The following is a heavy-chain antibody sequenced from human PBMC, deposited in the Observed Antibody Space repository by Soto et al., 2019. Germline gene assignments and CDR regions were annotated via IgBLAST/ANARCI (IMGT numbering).Heavy chain of an antibody. Sequence: LSLTCAVSGGSISSGDYYWSWIRQPPGKGLEWIGYIYYSGSTYYNPSLKSRVTISVDTSKNQFSLKLSSVTAADTAVYYCARDNRGYYGSGSYSPYGMDVWGQGTTVTVSS. V-gene: IGHV4-30-4*01. CDR1: GGSISSGDYY. CDR3: ARDNRGYYGSGSYSPYGMDV. J-gene: IGHJ6*02. CDR2: IYYSGST. D-gene: IGHD3-10*01.